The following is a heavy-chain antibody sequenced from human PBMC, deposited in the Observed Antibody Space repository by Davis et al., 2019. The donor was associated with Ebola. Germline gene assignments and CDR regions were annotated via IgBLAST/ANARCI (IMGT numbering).Heavy chain of an antibody. J-gene: IGHJ6*02. V-gene: IGHV1-69*06. CDR2: IIHIFGTT. Sequence: AASVKVSCKASGGSFSSYAISWVRQAPGQGLEWLGEIIHIFGTTNFEKKFQGRITITADRSPSAAYMELSSLRSEDTAVYYCASRYDFTRLNGMDVWGQGTTVTVSS. D-gene: IGHD3-3*01. CDR1: GGSFSSYA. CDR3: ASRYDFTRLNGMDV.